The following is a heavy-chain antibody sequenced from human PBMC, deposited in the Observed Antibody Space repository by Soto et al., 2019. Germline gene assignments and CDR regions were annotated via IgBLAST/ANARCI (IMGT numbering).Heavy chain of an antibody. CDR3: AKQAGYSSDPFDY. D-gene: IGHD6-19*01. Sequence: LRLSCAASGFTFRNYAMSWVHQAPGKGLEWVSIISGGGSTTYYADSVKCRFTISRDNSKNSVHLQINSLRVEDTAVYYCAKQAGYSSDPFDYWGQGTLVTVSS. CDR2: ISGGGSTT. V-gene: IGHV3-23*01. J-gene: IGHJ4*02. CDR1: GFTFRNYA.